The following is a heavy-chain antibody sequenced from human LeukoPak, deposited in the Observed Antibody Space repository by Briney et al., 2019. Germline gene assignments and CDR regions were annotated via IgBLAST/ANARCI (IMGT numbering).Heavy chain of an antibody. D-gene: IGHD3-9*01. CDR2: IIPIFGTT. CDR3: ARGGQYDILTGRFYYMDV. V-gene: IGHV1-69*13. CDR1: GYTFTGYY. J-gene: IGHJ6*03. Sequence: VKVSCKASGYTFTGYYLHWVRQAPGQGLEWMGGIIPIFGTTNYAQKFQGRVTITADESTSTAYMELSSLRSEDTAVYYCARGGQYDILTGRFYYMDVWDKGTTVTISS.